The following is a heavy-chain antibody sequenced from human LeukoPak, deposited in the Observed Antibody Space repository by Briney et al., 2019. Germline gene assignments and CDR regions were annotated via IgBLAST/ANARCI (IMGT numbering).Heavy chain of an antibody. Sequence: PSETLSLTCAVYGGSFSGDYWSWIRQPPGKGLEWIGDINHSGSTNYNPSLKSRVTMSEDTSKNQFSLKLSSVTAADTAAYYCARGLCGSGGCNYNYYGMDVWGQGTTVTVSS. CDR2: INHSGST. J-gene: IGHJ6*02. D-gene: IGHD3-10*01. CDR3: ARGLCGSGGCNYNYYGMDV. V-gene: IGHV4-34*01. CDR1: GGSFSGDY.